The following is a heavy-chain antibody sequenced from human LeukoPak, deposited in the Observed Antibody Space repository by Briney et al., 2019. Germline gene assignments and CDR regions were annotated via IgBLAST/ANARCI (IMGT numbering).Heavy chain of an antibody. CDR3: VSADRVVVLYYFAY. CDR2: ISGSGGST. J-gene: IGHJ4*02. D-gene: IGHD3-22*01. Sequence: GGSLRLSCATSGFTFSNYAMNWVRQAPGKGLEWVSGISGSGGSTYYADSVKGRFTISRDNSKNTMYLQINSLRAEDTAVYYCVSADRVVVLYYFAYWGQGTLVAVSS. CDR1: GFTFSNYA. V-gene: IGHV3-23*01.